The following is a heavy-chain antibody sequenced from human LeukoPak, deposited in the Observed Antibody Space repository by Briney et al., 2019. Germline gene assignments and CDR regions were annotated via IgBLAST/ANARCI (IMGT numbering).Heavy chain of an antibody. CDR2: IYYSGST. Sequence: PSETLSLTCTVSGDSISSYHWSWIRQPPGKGLEWIGYIYYSGSTNYNPSLKSRVTISVDTSKNQLSLKLSSVTAADTAVYYCARLFRGYHAAEYFQHWGQGTLVTVSS. V-gene: IGHV4-59*01. J-gene: IGHJ1*01. CDR3: ARLFRGYHAAEYFQH. CDR1: GDSISSYH. D-gene: IGHD3-16*02.